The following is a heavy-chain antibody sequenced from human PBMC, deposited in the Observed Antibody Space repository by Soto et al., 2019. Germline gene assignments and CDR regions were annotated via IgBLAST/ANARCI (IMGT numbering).Heavy chain of an antibody. V-gene: IGHV3-30*15. D-gene: IGHD3-16*02. CDR1: GFTFTSYA. Sequence: QVQLVESGGSVVQPGRSLRLSCEASGFTFTSYAMHWVRQAPGKGLAWVAFIYYDGINEYYADSVKGRFTISRDNSKNTLLLQMSSLRVEATAVYYCARDRLRLGELSLIVYFDYWGQGNLVTVSS. CDR2: IYYDGINE. J-gene: IGHJ4*02. CDR3: ARDRLRLGELSLIVYFDY.